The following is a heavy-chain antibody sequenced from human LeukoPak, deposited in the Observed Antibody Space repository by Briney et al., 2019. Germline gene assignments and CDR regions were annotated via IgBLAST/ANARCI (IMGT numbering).Heavy chain of an antibody. V-gene: IGHV3-48*02. Sequence: PGGSLRLSCVVSGFKFSDYNMNWVRQAPGKGLEWISYISSESFTRYYADSVKGRFTVSRDNAKASLYLQIDSLRDEDTAVYFCSRGGRGQNLSMDHWGQGSLVIVSS. CDR2: ISSESFTR. CDR1: GFKFSDYN. CDR3: SRGGRGQNLSMDH. J-gene: IGHJ4*02. D-gene: IGHD1-26*01.